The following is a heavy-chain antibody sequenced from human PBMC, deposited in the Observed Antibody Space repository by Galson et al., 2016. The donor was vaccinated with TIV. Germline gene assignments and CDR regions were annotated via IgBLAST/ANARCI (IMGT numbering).Heavy chain of an antibody. D-gene: IGHD2-15*01. CDR2: INTDGSTT. CDR3: ARGDTPVPSFYFDY. J-gene: IGHJ4*02. V-gene: IGHV3-74*01. Sequence: SLRLSCAASGFTFSNYWMHWVRQVPGKGLVWVSRINTDGSTTTYLDSVEGRFTISKDNARNTLFLQITSLRAEDTPVYNCARGDTPVPSFYFDYWGQGTRVTVSS. CDR1: GFTFSNYW.